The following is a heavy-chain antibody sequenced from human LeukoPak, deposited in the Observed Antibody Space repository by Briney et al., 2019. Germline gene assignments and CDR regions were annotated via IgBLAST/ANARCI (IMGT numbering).Heavy chain of an antibody. J-gene: IGHJ6*03. CDR1: GGSISSYY. CDR3: ARGLTGPNCSSTSCYGYYYYMDV. D-gene: IGHD2-2*01. CDR2: IYTSGST. Sequence: PSETLSLTCTVSGGSISSYYWSWIRQPAGKGLEWIGRIYTSGSTNYNPSLKSRVTMSVDTSKNQLSLKLSSVTAADTAVYYCARGLTGPNCSSTSCYGYYYYMDVWGKGTTVTVSS. V-gene: IGHV4-4*07.